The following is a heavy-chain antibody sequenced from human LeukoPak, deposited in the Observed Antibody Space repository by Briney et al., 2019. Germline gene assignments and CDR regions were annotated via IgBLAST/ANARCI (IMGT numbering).Heavy chain of an antibody. Sequence: ASVKVSCKASGYTFTSYGISWVRQAPGQGLEWMGWINPNSGGTNYAQKFQGRVTMTRDTSISTAYMELSRLRSDDTAVYYCASGGSSSWLGNKEDWFDPWGQGTLVTVSS. CDR3: ASGGSSSWLGNKEDWFDP. V-gene: IGHV1-2*02. CDR2: INPNSGGT. D-gene: IGHD6-13*01. J-gene: IGHJ5*02. CDR1: GYTFTSYG.